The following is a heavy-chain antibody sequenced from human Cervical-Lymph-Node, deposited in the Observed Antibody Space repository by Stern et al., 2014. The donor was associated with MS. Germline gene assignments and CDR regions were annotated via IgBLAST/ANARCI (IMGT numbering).Heavy chain of an antibody. J-gene: IGHJ4*02. CDR3: AKDMSETGYSYGPFDS. CDR1: GFTFDDYA. CDR2: VSVTSGDI. Sequence: QLVESGGGLVQPGRSLRLSCAASGFTFDDYAMHWVRQRPGQGLEWGSGVSVTSGDIHYADSVKGRFTISRDNAKNSLYLQMNVLTAEDTALYYCAKDMSETGYSYGPFDSWGQGTLVTVSS. D-gene: IGHD5-18*01. V-gene: IGHV3-9*01.